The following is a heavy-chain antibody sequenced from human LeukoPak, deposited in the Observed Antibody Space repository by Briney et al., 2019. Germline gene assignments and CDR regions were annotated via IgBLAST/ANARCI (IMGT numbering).Heavy chain of an antibody. CDR2: IKSKTGGGTT. Sequence: GGSLRLPCAASGFTFSNAWMSWVRQAPGKGLEWVGRIKSKTGGGTTDYTAPVKGRFTISRDDSKNTLYLQMNSLKTDDTAVYYCTTENGITMVRGVIITPGYFDYWGQGTLVTVSS. D-gene: IGHD3-10*01. J-gene: IGHJ4*02. CDR1: GFTFSNAW. V-gene: IGHV3-15*01. CDR3: TTENGITMVRGVIITPGYFDY.